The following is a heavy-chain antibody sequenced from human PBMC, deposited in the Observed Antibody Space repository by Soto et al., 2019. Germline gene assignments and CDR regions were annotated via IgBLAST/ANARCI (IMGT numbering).Heavy chain of an antibody. Sequence: ASVKVSCKASGYIFTSYEINWVRQAAGQGLEWMGWMNPNSGNSGYAQKFQGRVTLTRNTSISTAYLELRSLRSDDTAVYYWARGAVWRYRSTWYYFDYWGRGTLVTVSS. V-gene: IGHV1-8*01. CDR2: MNPNSGNS. D-gene: IGHD6-13*01. CDR3: ARGAVWRYRSTWYYFDY. CDR1: GYIFTSYE. J-gene: IGHJ4*02.